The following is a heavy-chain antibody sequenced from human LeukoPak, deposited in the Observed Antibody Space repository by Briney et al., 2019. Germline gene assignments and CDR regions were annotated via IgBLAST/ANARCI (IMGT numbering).Heavy chain of an antibody. D-gene: IGHD5-12*01. V-gene: IGHV4-59*01. Sequence: PSETLSLTCTVSGGSISSYYWSWIRQPPGKGLEWIGYIYYSGSTNYNPSLKSRVTISVDTSKNQFSLKLSSVTAADTAVYYCARGRGLRFPIDYWGQGTLVTVSS. CDR3: ARGRGLRFPIDY. CDR2: IYYSGST. CDR1: GGSISSYY. J-gene: IGHJ4*02.